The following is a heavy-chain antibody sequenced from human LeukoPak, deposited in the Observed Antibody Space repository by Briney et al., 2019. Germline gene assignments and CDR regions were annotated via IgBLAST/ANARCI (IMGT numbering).Heavy chain of an antibody. V-gene: IGHV1-69*05. D-gene: IGHD2-15*01. CDR3: ARVVCSGGSCYMGDGVYFDY. J-gene: IGHJ4*02. CDR2: IIPIFGTA. CDR1: GGTFSSYA. Sequence: SVKVSRKASGGTFSSYAISWVRQAPGQGLEWMGRIIPIFGTANYAQKFQGRVTITTDESTSTAYMELSSLRSEDTAVYYCARVVCSGGSCYMGDGVYFDYWGQGTLVTVSS.